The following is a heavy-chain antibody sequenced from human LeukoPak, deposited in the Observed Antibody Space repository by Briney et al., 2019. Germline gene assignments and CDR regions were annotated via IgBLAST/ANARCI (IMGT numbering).Heavy chain of an antibody. CDR2: IIPIFGTA. J-gene: IGHJ4*02. V-gene: IGHV1-69*01. Sequence: GSSVKVSCKASGGTFSSYAISWVRQAPGRGLEWMGGIIPIFGTANYAQKFQGRVTITADESTSTAYMELSSLRSEDTAVYYCVRGDYCSGGSCLLDYWGQGTLVTVSS. D-gene: IGHD2-15*01. CDR3: VRGDYCSGGSCLLDY. CDR1: GGTFSSYA.